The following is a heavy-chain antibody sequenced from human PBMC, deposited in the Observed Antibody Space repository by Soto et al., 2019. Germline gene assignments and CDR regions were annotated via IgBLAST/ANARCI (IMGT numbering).Heavy chain of an antibody. CDR3: ARAAVVVITRGWFDP. V-gene: IGHV1-3*01. CDR1: GYTFTSYA. D-gene: IGHD3-22*01. Sequence: QVQLVQSGAEVKKPGASVKVSCKASGYTFTSYAMHWVRQAPGQRLEWMGWINAGNGNTKYSQKFQGRVTITRDTSASTAYMEVSSLRSEDTAVYYCARAAVVVITRGWFDPWGQGTLVTGSS. CDR2: INAGNGNT. J-gene: IGHJ5*02.